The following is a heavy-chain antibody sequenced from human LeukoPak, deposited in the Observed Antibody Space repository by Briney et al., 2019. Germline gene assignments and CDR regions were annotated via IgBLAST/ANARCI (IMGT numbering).Heavy chain of an antibody. V-gene: IGHV3-23*01. J-gene: IGHJ4*02. D-gene: IGHD3-10*01. CDR2: ISGSGANT. CDR3: AKLGRTTMIRGVIPDY. CDR1: GFTFSSYA. Sequence: GGSLRLSCAASGFTFSSYAMTWVRQAPGKGLEWVSGISGSGANTYYADSVKGRFTISRDNAKNTLYLQMNSLRAEDTALYYCAKLGRTTMIRGVIPDYWGQGTLVTVSS.